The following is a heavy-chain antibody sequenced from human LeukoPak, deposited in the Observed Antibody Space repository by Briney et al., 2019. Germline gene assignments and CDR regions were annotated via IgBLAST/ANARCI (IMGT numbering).Heavy chain of an antibody. CDR1: GFAFSSYS. D-gene: IGHD6-13*01. V-gene: IGHV3-21*04. CDR3: ARARKGAAVDY. J-gene: IGHJ4*02. Sequence: GGSLRLSCAASGFAFSSYSMNWVRQAPGKGLEWVSSISSSSSYIYYADSVKGRFTISRDNAKNSLYLQMNSLRAEDTAVYYCARARKGAAVDYWGQGTLVTVSS. CDR2: ISSSSSYI.